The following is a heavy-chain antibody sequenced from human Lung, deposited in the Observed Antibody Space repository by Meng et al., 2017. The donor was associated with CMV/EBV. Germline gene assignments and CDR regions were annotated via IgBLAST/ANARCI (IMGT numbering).Heavy chain of an antibody. V-gene: IGHV4-59*01. CDR2: IYYSGST. CDR3: AREVKGSYDFWSGYNWFDS. D-gene: IGHD3-3*01. Sequence: SETLSLXCTVSGGSISSYYWSWIRQPPGKGLEWIGYIYYSGSTNYNPSLKSRVTISVDTSKNQFSLKLSSVTAADTAVYYCAREVKGSYDFWSGYNWFDSXGQGXLVTVSS. J-gene: IGHJ5*01. CDR1: GGSISSYY.